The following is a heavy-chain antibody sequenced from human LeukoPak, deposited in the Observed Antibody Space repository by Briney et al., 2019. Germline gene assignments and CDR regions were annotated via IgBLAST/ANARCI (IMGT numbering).Heavy chain of an antibody. V-gene: IGHV3-72*01. D-gene: IGHD5-18*01. CDR3: ARVKAGGYSYGFDY. J-gene: IGHJ4*02. Sequence: GGSLRLSCAASGFTFSDHYMDWVRQAPGKGLEWVGRTRNKANSTTYEYAVTVKGRFIIPRDDSRNSLYLQMNSLKTEDSAVYYCARVKAGGYSYGFDYWGQGILVTVSS. CDR1: GFTFSDHY. CDR2: TRNKANSTTY.